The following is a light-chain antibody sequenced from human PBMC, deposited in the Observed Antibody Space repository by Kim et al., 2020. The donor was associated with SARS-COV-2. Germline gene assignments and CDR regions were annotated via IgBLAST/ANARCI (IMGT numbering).Light chain of an antibody. CDR2: EVN. CDR3: SSYAGSKNYV. J-gene: IGLJ1*01. CDR1: SSDVGGYNF. V-gene: IGLV2-8*01. Sequence: GQSVTLACTATSSDVGGYNFVSWYQQHTGKAHKLMISEVNKRPSGVPDRFSGSKSGNTDSLTVSGHQGEDEADYYCSSYAGSKNYVFGTGTKVTVL.